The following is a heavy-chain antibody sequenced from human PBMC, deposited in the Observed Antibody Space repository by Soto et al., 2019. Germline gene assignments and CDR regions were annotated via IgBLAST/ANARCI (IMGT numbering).Heavy chain of an antibody. Sequence: GGSLRLSCAASGFTFSSYWMSWVRQAPGKGLEWVANIKQDGSEKYYVDSVKGRFTISRDNAKNSLYLQMNSLRAEDTAVYYCARDGYDFWSGYSYYYYYYGMDVWGQGTTVTVSS. CDR2: IKQDGSEK. J-gene: IGHJ6*02. CDR3: ARDGYDFWSGYSYYYYYYGMDV. D-gene: IGHD3-3*01. CDR1: GFTFSSYW. V-gene: IGHV3-7*01.